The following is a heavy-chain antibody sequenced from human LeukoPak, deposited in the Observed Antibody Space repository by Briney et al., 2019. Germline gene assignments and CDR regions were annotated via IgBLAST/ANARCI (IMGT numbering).Heavy chain of an antibody. D-gene: IGHD1-26*01. V-gene: IGHV1-2*02. CDR2: INPNRGGT. CDR1: GYTFTGYY. Sequence: ASVKVSCKASGYTFTGYYMHWVRQAPGQGLEWMGWINPNRGGTNYAQKFQGRVTMTRDSSISTAYMELSRLRSDDTAVYYCARSGRGTYYYFDLWGQGTLVTVSS. CDR3: ARSGRGTYYYFDL. J-gene: IGHJ4*02.